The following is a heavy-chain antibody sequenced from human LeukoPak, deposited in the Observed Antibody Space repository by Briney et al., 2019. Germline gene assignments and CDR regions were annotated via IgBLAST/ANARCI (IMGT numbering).Heavy chain of an antibody. Sequence: GGSLRLPCAASGFTFSNYGMQWVRQAPGKGLEWVAVISHDGSTTFYADSVKGRFTISRDNTKNTLYLQMNSLRAEDTAVYYCAREIFYGSGSHYSNYYYGMDVWGQGTTVTVSS. V-gene: IGHV3-30*03. J-gene: IGHJ6*02. CDR1: GFTFSNYG. CDR2: ISHDGSTT. D-gene: IGHD3-10*01. CDR3: AREIFYGSGSHYSNYYYGMDV.